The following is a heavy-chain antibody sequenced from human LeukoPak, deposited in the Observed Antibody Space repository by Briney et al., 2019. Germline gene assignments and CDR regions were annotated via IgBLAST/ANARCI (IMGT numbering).Heavy chain of an antibody. J-gene: IGHJ6*02. CDR2: IYPGDSDT. CDR3: ARQGSGWSYYYYGMDV. V-gene: IGHV5-51*01. Sequence: GESLKISCKGSGYSFTSYWIGWVRPMPGKGLEWMGIIYPGDSDTRYSPSFQGQVTISADKSISTAYLQWSSLKASDTAMYYCARQGSGWSYYYYGMDVWGQGTTVTVSS. CDR1: GYSFTSYW. D-gene: IGHD6-19*01.